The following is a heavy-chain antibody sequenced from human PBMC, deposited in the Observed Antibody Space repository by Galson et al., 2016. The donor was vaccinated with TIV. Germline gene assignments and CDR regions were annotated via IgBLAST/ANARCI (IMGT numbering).Heavy chain of an antibody. D-gene: IGHD3-16*01. Sequence: SGGNFTSHTMHWVRQAPGQRLERMGWINVGNGNTKYVQKFKGRVTITSDTSARIAYMELSTLTSEDTAMYYCARDRLGAKRAFDIWGQGTLVTVSS. CDR1: GGNFTSHT. V-gene: IGHV1-3*01. CDR2: INVGNGNT. CDR3: ARDRLGAKRAFDI. J-gene: IGHJ3*02.